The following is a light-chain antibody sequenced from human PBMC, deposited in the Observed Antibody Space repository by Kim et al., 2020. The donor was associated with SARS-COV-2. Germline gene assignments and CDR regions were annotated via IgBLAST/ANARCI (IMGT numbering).Light chain of an antibody. CDR1: TSDVGSYNL. CDR3: CSYAGSSTFA. CDR2: EVK. V-gene: IGLV2-23*02. J-gene: IGLJ2*01. Sequence: GKAITISCTGTTSDVGSYNLVSWYHQHPGNAPKFMIYEVKKRPSGVSNRFSGSKSGNTASLTISGLQAEDEADYYCCSYAGSSTFAFGGGTQLTVL.